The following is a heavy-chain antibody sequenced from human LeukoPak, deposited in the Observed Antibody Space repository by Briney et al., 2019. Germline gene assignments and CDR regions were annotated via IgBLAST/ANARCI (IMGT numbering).Heavy chain of an antibody. Sequence: GGSLRLSCAASGFTFSSYAMSWVRQAPGRGLEWVSAISGSGGSTYYADSVKGRFTISRDNSKNTLYLQMNSLRAEDTAVYYCAKVPGYSSGWYWFDPWGQGTLVTVSS. CDR2: ISGSGGST. CDR3: AKVPGYSSGWYWFDP. J-gene: IGHJ5*02. V-gene: IGHV3-23*01. D-gene: IGHD6-19*01. CDR1: GFTFSSYA.